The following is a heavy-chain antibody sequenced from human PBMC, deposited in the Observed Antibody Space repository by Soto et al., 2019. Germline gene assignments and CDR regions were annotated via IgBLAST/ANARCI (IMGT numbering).Heavy chain of an antibody. V-gene: IGHV1-69*01. Sequence: QVQLVQSGAEVKKPGSSVKVSCKASGGTFSSYAISWVRQAPGQGLEWMGGIIPIFGTANYAQKFQGRVTISADESTSTAYMELSSLRSEDTAVYYCARDGYCTNGVCYTGNYYFDYWGQGTLVTVSS. CDR2: IIPIFGTA. J-gene: IGHJ4*02. CDR3: ARDGYCTNGVCYTGNYYFDY. CDR1: GGTFSSYA. D-gene: IGHD2-8*01.